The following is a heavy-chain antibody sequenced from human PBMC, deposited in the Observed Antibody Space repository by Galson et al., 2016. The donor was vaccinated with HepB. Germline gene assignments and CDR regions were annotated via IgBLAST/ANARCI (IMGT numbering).Heavy chain of an antibody. Sequence: SVKVSCKASGYTFTNYGISWVRQAPGQGLEWMGWISAYNGNTNYAQKLQGRVTMTTDTSTSTAYMELRSLRSDDTAVYYCARGGGENWNDGVWYFDLWGRGTLVTVSS. CDR2: ISAYNGNT. J-gene: IGHJ2*01. D-gene: IGHD1-1*01. V-gene: IGHV1-18*01. CDR1: GYTFTNYG. CDR3: ARGGGENWNDGVWYFDL.